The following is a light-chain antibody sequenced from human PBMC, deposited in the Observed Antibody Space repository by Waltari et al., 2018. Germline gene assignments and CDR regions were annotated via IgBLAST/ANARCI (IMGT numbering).Light chain of an antibody. V-gene: IGKV3-11*01. CDR3: QQRANWPLT. J-gene: IGKJ4*01. CDR2: ETS. CDR1: QNVGRY. Sequence: EIVLTQSPGPLSLSPGERATLSCRASQNVGRYLAWYQQKPGQAPSLLIHETSHRAAGVPARFSGSGSGTDFTLIINSLEPEDFAVYYCQQRANWPLTFGGGTKVEIK.